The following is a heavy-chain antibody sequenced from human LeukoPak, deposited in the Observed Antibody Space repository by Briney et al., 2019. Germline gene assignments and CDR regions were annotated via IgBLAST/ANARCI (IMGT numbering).Heavy chain of an antibody. D-gene: IGHD3-3*01. CDR1: GGSISSGGYY. CDR3: ARASPRPLHYDFRH. Sequence: SETLSLTCTVSGGSISSGGYYWSWIRQPPGKGLEWIGYIYHSGSTYYNPSLKSRVTISVDRSKNQFSLKLSSVTAADTAVYYCARASPRPLHYDFRHWGQGTLVTVSS. V-gene: IGHV4-30-2*01. CDR2: IYHSGST. J-gene: IGHJ4*02.